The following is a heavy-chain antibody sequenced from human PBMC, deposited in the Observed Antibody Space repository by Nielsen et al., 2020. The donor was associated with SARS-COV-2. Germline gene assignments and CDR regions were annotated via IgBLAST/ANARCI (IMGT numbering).Heavy chain of an antibody. J-gene: IGHJ4*02. D-gene: IGHD2-2*01. V-gene: IGHV3-30*03. CDR1: GFTFSSYG. CDR2: ISYDGSYE. Sequence: GESLKISCAASGFTFSSYGMHWVRQAPGKGLEWVAVISYDGSYEHYADSVKGRFTIPRDNSKSTVFLQMNSLKLEDTAVYYCARETIDHTSSFVDYWGQGTLVTVSS. CDR3: ARETIDHTSSFVDY.